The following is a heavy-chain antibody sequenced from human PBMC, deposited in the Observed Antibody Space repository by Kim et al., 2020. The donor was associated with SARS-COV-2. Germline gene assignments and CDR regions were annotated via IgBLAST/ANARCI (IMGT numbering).Heavy chain of an antibody. V-gene: IGHV3-30*02. Sequence: ADSVERRYTISRDNSKNTLYLQMNSRRSQETAVYYCAKDWMGLWGGFDYWGQGTLVTVSS. J-gene: IGHJ4*02. CDR3: AKDWMGLWGGFDY. D-gene: IGHD3-3*01.